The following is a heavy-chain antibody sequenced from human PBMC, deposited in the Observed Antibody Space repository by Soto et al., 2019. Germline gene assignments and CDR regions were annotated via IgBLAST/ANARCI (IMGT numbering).Heavy chain of an antibody. V-gene: IGHV1-18*01. CDR1: GYTFTSYG. CDR2: ISAYNGNT. J-gene: IGHJ1*01. CDR3: ARDLLSNYDFWSGYYLLGEYFQH. D-gene: IGHD3-3*01. Sequence: QVQLVQSGAEVKKPGASVKVSCKASGYTFTSYGISWVRQAPGQGLEWMGWISAYNGNTNYAQKLQGRVTMTTDTSTSTAYMGLRSLRSDDTAVYYCARDLLSNYDFWSGYYLLGEYFQHWGQGTLVTVSS.